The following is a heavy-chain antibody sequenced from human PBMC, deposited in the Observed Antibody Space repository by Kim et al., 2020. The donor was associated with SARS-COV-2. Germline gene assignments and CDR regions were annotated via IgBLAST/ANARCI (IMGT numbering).Heavy chain of an antibody. V-gene: IGHV1-2*06. CDR2: INPNSGGT. Sequence: ASVKVSCKASGYTFTGYYMHWMRQAPGQGLEWMGRINPNSGGTNYAQKFQGRVTMTRDTSISTAYMELSRLRSDDTAVYYCARASRVVSDYDYVWGSYRYEGLVDPWGQGTLVTVSS. D-gene: IGHD3-16*02. J-gene: IGHJ5*02. CDR1: GYTFTGYY. CDR3: ARASRVVSDYDYVWGSYRYEGLVDP.